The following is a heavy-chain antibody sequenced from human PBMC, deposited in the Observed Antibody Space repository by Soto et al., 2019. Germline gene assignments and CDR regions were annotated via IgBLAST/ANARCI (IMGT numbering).Heavy chain of an antibody. CDR2: IKQDGSEK. J-gene: IGHJ3*02. D-gene: IGHD3-22*01. CDR1: GFTFSSYW. Sequence: PGGSLRLSCAASGFTFSSYWMSWVRQAPGKGLEWVANIKQDGSEKYYVDSVKGRFTISRDNAKNSLYLQMNSLRAEDTAVYYCARGPYYYDSSGYWVEGAFDIWGQWTMVTVSS. V-gene: IGHV3-7*03. CDR3: ARGPYYYDSSGYWVEGAFDI.